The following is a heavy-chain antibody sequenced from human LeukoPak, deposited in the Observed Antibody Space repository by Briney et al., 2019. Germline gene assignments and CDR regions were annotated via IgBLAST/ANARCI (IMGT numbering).Heavy chain of an antibody. J-gene: IGHJ4*02. Sequence: GGSLRLSCAASGFTFSSYAMSWVRQAPGKGLEWVSAISGSGGSTYYADSVKGRFTISRDNSKNTLYLQMNSLRAEDTAVYYCAKDSIELHSSSTIFDYWGQGTLVTVSS. CDR3: AKDSIELHSSSTIFDY. D-gene: IGHD6-13*01. CDR2: ISGSGGST. V-gene: IGHV3-23*01. CDR1: GFTFSSYA.